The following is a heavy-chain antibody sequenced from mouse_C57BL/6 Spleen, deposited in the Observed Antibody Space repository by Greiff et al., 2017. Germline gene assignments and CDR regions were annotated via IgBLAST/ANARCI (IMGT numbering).Heavy chain of an antibody. CDR3: ARRRYSNYVDYAMDY. CDR1: GFSLTSYG. D-gene: IGHD2-5*01. CDR2: IWSGGST. J-gene: IGHJ4*01. Sequence: QVQLQQSGPGLVQPSQSLPITCTVSGFSLTSYGVHWVRQSPGKGLEWLGVIWSGGSTDDNAAFISRLSISQDNSKSQVFFKMNSLQADDTAIYYCARRRYSNYVDYAMDYWGQGTSVTVSS. V-gene: IGHV2-2*01.